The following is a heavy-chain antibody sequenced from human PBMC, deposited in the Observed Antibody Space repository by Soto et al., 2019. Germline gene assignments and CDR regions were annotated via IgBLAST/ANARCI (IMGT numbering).Heavy chain of an antibody. Sequence: EVQVVESGGDLVQPGGSLRLSCAASAFTVSSNYMTWVRQAPGKGLEWVAVIYTSGNTDYADSVKGRFTISRDNSKTAVSLQMNSLRTEDTAVYYCARGRETAISFGFDYWGQGTLVTVSS. V-gene: IGHV3-66*01. CDR3: ARGRETAISFGFDY. J-gene: IGHJ4*02. D-gene: IGHD5-18*01. CDR2: IYTSGNT. CDR1: AFTVSSNY.